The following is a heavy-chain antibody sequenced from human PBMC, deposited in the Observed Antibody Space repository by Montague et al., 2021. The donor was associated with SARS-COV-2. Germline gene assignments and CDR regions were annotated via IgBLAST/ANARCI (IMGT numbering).Heavy chain of an antibody. D-gene: IGHD2-15*01. J-gene: IGHJ6*02. V-gene: IGHV4-34*01. CDR2: SHKRST. Sequence: SHKRSTNYNPSLKSRVTISVDTSKNQFSLKLSSVTAADTAVYYCARGSGCSGGSCYSGWDPYYYYGMDVWGQGTTVTGSS. CDR3: ARGSGCSGGSCYSGWDPYYYYGMDV.